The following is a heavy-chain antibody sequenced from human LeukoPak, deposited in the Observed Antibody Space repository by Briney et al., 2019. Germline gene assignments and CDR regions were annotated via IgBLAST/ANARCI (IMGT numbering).Heavy chain of an antibody. J-gene: IGHJ5*02. Sequence: ASVKFSCKASGYTFTSYDINWVRQATGQGLEWMGWMNPNSGNTGYAQKFQGRVTMTRNTSISTAYMELSSLRSEDTAVYYCARGPGYSSGWYWFDPWGQGTLVTVSS. CDR2: MNPNSGNT. CDR1: GYTFTSYD. CDR3: ARGPGYSSGWYWFDP. D-gene: IGHD6-19*01. V-gene: IGHV1-8*01.